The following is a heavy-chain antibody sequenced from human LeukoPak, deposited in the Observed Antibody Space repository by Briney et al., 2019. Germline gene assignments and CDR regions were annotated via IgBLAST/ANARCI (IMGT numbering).Heavy chain of an antibody. J-gene: IGHJ4*02. Sequence: ASVKVSCKASGYTFTSYYMHWVRQAPGQGLEWVGIINPSGGSTSYAQKFQGRVTMTRDTSTSTVYMELSSLRSEDTAVYYCARDGAGLLWFGELWDYWGQGTLVTVSS. CDR2: INPSGGST. D-gene: IGHD3-10*01. V-gene: IGHV1-46*01. CDR1: GYTFTSYY. CDR3: ARDGAGLLWFGELWDY.